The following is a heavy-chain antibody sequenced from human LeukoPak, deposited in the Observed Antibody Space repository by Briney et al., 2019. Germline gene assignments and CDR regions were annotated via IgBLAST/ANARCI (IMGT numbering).Heavy chain of an antibody. J-gene: IGHJ4*02. D-gene: IGHD5-24*01. CDR3: AKSGYNRFDY. V-gene: IGHV3-11*01. CDR1: GFTFSDYN. Sequence: GGSLRLSCAASGFTFSDYNMRWIRQAPGKGLEWVSSISRSGSTKYYADSVKGRFTISRDNSKNTLYLQMNSLRVEDTAVYYCAKSGYNRFDYWGQGTLVTVSS. CDR2: ISRSGSTK.